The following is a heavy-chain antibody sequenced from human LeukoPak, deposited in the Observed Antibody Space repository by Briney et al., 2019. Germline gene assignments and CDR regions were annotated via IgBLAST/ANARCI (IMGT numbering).Heavy chain of an antibody. Sequence: SETLSLTCAVYGGSFSGYYWSWIRQPPGKGLEWIGEINHSGSTNYNPSLKSRITISVDTSKNQFSLKLSSVTAADTAVYYCARGPGGSYFVGWGQGTLVTVSS. D-gene: IGHD1-26*01. V-gene: IGHV4-34*01. CDR1: GGSFSGYY. CDR2: INHSGST. CDR3: ARGPGGSYFVG. J-gene: IGHJ4*02.